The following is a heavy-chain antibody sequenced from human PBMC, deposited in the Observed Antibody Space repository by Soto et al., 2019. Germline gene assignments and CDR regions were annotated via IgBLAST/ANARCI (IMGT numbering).Heavy chain of an antibody. D-gene: IGHD3-22*01. CDR2: IYSSDST. Sequence: ETLSPACAVPGASIRPYYWSWIPQPPGKGLEWIGLIYSSDSTNYNPSLKSRVTMSVDTSKNQFSLKLRSVNAADTAVYYCARGRGDYFDTSGYYFDSWGQGTLVTVYS. V-gene: IGHV4-4*07. J-gene: IGHJ4*02. CDR1: GASIRPYY. CDR3: ARGRGDYFDTSGYYFDS.